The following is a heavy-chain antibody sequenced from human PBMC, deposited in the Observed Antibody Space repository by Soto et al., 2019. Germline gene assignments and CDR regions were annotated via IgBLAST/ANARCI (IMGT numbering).Heavy chain of an antibody. Sequence: GGSLRLSCAASGFTFSSYEMNWVRQAPGKGLEWVSYISSSGSTIYYADSVKGRFTISRDNAKNSLYLQMNSLRAEDTAVYYCARDRSSSWYFDYWGQGTLVTVSS. CDR3: ARDRSSSWYFDY. J-gene: IGHJ4*02. D-gene: IGHD6-13*01. CDR2: ISSSGSTI. CDR1: GFTFSSYE. V-gene: IGHV3-48*03.